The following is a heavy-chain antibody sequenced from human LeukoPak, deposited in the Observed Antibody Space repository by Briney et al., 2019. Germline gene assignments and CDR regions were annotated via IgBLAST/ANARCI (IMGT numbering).Heavy chain of an antibody. CDR3: ARGGRLDSYNSMDV. D-gene: IGHD6-19*01. CDR2: ISGYKTKT. V-gene: IGHV1-18*01. Sequence: ASVKVSCKASGYTFTSYGINWVRQAPGQGLDWMGWISGYKTKTDYAQKFQGRVTMTTDTSTSTAYMELRSLRSDDTAVYYCARGGRLDSYNSMDVWGQGTTVGVSS. J-gene: IGHJ6*03. CDR1: GYTFTSYG.